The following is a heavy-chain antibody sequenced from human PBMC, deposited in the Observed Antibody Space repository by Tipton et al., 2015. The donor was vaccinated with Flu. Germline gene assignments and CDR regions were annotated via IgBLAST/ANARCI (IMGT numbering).Heavy chain of an antibody. V-gene: IGHV4-39*07. CDR2: IYYTGST. CDR3: VRDSMTGDHIDS. Sequence: TLSLTCTVSGASISTTDYFWGWIRQPLGEGLEWIGTIYYTGSTYSNPSLKSRVTVSLDTSRNLFSLNLTSVTAADTAVYYCVRDSMTGDHIDSWGQGTLVSVSS. D-gene: IGHD1-26*01. J-gene: IGHJ4*02. CDR1: GASISTTDYF.